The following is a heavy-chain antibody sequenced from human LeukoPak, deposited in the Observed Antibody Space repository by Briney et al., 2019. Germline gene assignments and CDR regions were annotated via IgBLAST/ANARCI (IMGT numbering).Heavy chain of an antibody. CDR2: IIPIFGTA. V-gene: IGHV1-69*05. CDR3: ARGGEYSSSSPFDY. D-gene: IGHD6-6*01. CDR1: GGTFSSYA. J-gene: IGHJ4*02. Sequence: SVKVSCKASGGTFSSYAISWVRQTPGQGLEWMGGIIPIFGTANYAQKFQGRVTITTDESTSTAYMELSSLRSEDTAVYYCARGGEYSSSSPFDYWGQGTLVTVSS.